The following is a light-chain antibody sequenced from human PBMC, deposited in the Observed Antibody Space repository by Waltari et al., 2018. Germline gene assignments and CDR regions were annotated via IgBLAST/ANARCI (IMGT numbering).Light chain of an antibody. V-gene: IGLV4-69*01. CDR3: QTGGHGTWV. J-gene: IGLJ3*02. CDR2: GNCDGTN. CDR1: SGHTTNI. Sequence: QLVLTQSPSASASLGASVKLTCTLTSGHTTNIIAWLQQKPEKGPRYMMKGNCDGTNNKGVEIPDRFSGSSSGAERYLTISSLQSGDEADYYCQTGGHGTWVFGGGTRLTVL.